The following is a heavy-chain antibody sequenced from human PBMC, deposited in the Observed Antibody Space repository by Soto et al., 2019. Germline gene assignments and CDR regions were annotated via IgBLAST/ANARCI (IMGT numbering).Heavy chain of an antibody. CDR2: ISSSSSYI. Sequence: EVQLVESGGGLVKPGGSLRLSCAASGFTFSSYSMNWVRQAPGKGLEWVSSISSSSSYIYYADSVKGRFTISRDNAKNSLYLQMNSLRAEDTAVYYCARDLDCSGGSCCFDYWGQGTLVTVSS. CDR1: GFTFSSYS. J-gene: IGHJ4*02. D-gene: IGHD2-15*01. CDR3: ARDLDCSGGSCCFDY. V-gene: IGHV3-21*01.